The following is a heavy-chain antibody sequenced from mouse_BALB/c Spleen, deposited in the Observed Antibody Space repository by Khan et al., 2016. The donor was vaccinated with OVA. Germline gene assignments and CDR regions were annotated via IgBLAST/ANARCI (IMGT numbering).Heavy chain of an antibody. V-gene: IGHV1-69*02. D-gene: IGHD1-1*01. J-gene: IGHJ2*01. CDR1: GYTFTNYW. CDR2: IYPSDSYT. Sequence: QVQLQQPGAELVRPGASVKLSCKASGYTFTNYWINWVRQRPGQGLEWIGNIYPSDSYTNYNQKFKDKATLTVDKSSRTAYMQFSSPTSEDSAVYYCTREGSTVDHFDHGGHGTTHTVSS. CDR3: TREGSTVDHFDH.